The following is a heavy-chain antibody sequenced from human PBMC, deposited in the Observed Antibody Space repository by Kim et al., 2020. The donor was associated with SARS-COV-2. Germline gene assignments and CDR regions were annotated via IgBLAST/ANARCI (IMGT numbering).Heavy chain of an antibody. CDR2: IYYSGST. J-gene: IGHJ6*02. CDR3: ARDRRMAPGPYTVTGGMDV. Sequence: SETLSLTCTVSGGSISSYYWSWIRQPPGKGLEWIGYIYYSGSTNYNPSLKSRVTISVDTSKNQFSLKLSSVTAADTAVYYCARDRRMAPGPYTVTGGMDVWGQGTTVTVSS. CDR1: GGSISSYY. V-gene: IGHV4-59*13. D-gene: IGHD4-17*01.